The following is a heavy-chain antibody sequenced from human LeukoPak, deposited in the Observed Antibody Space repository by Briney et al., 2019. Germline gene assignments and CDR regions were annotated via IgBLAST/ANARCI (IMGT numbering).Heavy chain of an antibody. CDR2: INHDGREG. Sequence: PGGSLRLSCAATGFGFRYHWMSWVRHVAGEGREGVANINHDGREGDYLDSVKGRFTISRDNAKSSLFLQMNSLRAEDTAVYYCARVSGTYYPVDYWGQGTVVTVSS. D-gene: IGHD1-26*01. CDR1: GFGFRYHW. V-gene: IGHV3-7*01. J-gene: IGHJ4*02. CDR3: ARVSGTYYPVDY.